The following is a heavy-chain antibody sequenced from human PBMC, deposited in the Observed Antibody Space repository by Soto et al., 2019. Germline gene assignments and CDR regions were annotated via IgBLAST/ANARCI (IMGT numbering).Heavy chain of an antibody. CDR3: ARLYSSSWYNWFDP. J-gene: IGHJ5*02. CDR2: ISAYNGNT. V-gene: IGHV1-18*01. D-gene: IGHD6-13*01. Sequence: ASVKVSCKASGYTFTSYGISWVRQAPGQGLEWMGWISAYNGNTDYAQKLQGRVTMTRNTSISTAYMELSSLRSEDTAVYYCARLYSSSWYNWFDPWGQGTLVTVSS. CDR1: GYTFTSYG.